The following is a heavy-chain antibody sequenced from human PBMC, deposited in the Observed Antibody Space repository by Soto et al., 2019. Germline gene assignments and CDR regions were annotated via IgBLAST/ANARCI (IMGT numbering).Heavy chain of an antibody. CDR3: AREGYCISTSCYASALDY. J-gene: IGHJ4*02. D-gene: IGHD2-2*01. CDR2: ISAYNGNT. Sequence: ASVKVSCKASGYTFTSYGISWVRQAPGQGLEWMGWISAYNGNTDYPQKLQGRVTMTTDTSTSTAYMELRGLRSDDTAVYYCAREGYCISTSCYASALDYWGQGTLVTVSS. V-gene: IGHV1-18*01. CDR1: GYTFTSYG.